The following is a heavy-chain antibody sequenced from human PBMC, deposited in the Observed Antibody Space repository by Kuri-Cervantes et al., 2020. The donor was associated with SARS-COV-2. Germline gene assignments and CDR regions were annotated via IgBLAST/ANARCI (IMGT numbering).Heavy chain of an antibody. V-gene: IGHV3-30*04. D-gene: IGHD1-26*01. J-gene: IGHJ4*02. CDR3: AKGWGWEPDDY. CDR2: LSYDGSNK. CDR1: GFTFSNYA. Sequence: GESLKISCAASGFTFSNYAMHWVRQAPGKGLEWVAVLSYDGSNKYYADSVKGRFTISRDNSKNTLYLQMNSLRAEDTAVYYCAKGWGWEPDDYWGQGTLVTVSS.